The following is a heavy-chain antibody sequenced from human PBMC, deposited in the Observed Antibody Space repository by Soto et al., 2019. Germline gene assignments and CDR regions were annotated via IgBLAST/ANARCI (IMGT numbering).Heavy chain of an antibody. V-gene: IGHV4-59*01. D-gene: IGHD5-12*01. CDR1: GGSISSYY. CDR2: IYYSWST. J-gene: IGHJ5*02. Sequence: QVQLQESGPGLVKPSETLSLTCTVSGGSISSYYWSWIRQPPGKGLEWIGYIYYSWSTNYNPSLKSRVTISVDTSKNQLSPNLSSVTAADPAVYYCARAVSGYSGYGGNCFDPWGQGTLVTVSS. CDR3: ARAVSGYSGYGGNCFDP.